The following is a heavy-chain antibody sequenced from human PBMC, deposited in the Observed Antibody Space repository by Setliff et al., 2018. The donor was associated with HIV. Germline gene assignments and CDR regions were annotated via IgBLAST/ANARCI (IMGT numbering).Heavy chain of an antibody. CDR1: GYTFTSYY. Sequence: RASVKVSCKASGYTFTSYYMHWVRQAPGQGLEWMGIINPSGGSTSYAQKFQGRVTMTRDTSTSTVYMELSSLRSEDTAVYYCARVEYYYDSSGYYYDYWGQGTLVTVSS. V-gene: IGHV1-46*01. J-gene: IGHJ4*02. CDR2: INPSGGST. D-gene: IGHD3-22*01. CDR3: ARVEYYYDSSGYYYDY.